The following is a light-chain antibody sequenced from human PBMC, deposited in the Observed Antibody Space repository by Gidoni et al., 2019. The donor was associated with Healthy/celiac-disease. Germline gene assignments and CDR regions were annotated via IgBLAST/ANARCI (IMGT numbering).Light chain of an antibody. J-gene: IGKJ1*01. Sequence: DIQMPHSPSSLSASVGDRVTITCRASKSISSYLNWYQQKPGKAPKLLIYAASSLQSGVPSRFSGSGSGTDFTITISSLQPEDFATYYCQQSYSTPRTFGQGTKVEIK. CDR3: QQSYSTPRT. V-gene: IGKV1-39*01. CDR1: KSISSY. CDR2: AAS.